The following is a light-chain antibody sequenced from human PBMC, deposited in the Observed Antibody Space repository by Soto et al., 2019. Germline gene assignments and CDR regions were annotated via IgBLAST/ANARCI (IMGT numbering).Light chain of an antibody. CDR2: AAS. J-gene: IGKJ5*01. V-gene: IGKV1-27*01. Sequence: DIQMTQSPSSLSASVGDRVTITCRASQGISDYLAWYQQKPGKVPKLLIYAASTLQSGVPSRFSGSGSGTEFTLTISSLQSEDFAVYYCQQYNNWPPTFGQGTRLEIK. CDR1: QGISDY. CDR3: QQYNNWPPT.